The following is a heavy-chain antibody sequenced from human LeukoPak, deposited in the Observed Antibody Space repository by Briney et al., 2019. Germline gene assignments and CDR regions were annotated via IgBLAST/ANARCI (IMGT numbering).Heavy chain of an antibody. CDR2: VSTYNGNT. CDR1: GYTFTSHG. D-gene: IGHD3-3*01. Sequence: ASVKVSCKASGYTFTSHGISWVRQAPGQGLEWMGWVSTYNGNTNYVPKYQGRVTMTTDTSTSTAYMELRSLRSDDTAVYYCARGPLPYDYWGQGTLVTVSS. J-gene: IGHJ4*02. CDR3: ARGPLPYDY. V-gene: IGHV1-18*04.